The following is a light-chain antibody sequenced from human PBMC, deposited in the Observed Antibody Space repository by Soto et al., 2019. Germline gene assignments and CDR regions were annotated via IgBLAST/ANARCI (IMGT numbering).Light chain of an antibody. J-gene: IGLJ1*01. V-gene: IGLV2-18*02. CDR2: EVS. CDR1: SSDIGTYNR. Sequence: QSALTQPPSVSGSPGQSVTISCTGTSSDIGTYNRVSWYQQTPGTAPKLIIFEVSLRPSGVPDRFSGSKPGNTASLTISGLQAEDEADYYCSSYTTRSSFHVFGAGTKVTVL. CDR3: SSYTTRSSFHV.